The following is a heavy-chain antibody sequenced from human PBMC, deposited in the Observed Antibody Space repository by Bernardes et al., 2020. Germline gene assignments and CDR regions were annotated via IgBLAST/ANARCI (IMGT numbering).Heavy chain of an antibody. CDR1: GGSFSGYY. CDR2: INHSGST. CDR3: ARGPMTHPLRAFDI. V-gene: IGHV4-34*01. J-gene: IGHJ3*02. Sequence: SETLSLTCAVYGGSFSGYYWSWIRQPPGKGLEWIGEINHSGSTNYNPSLKSRVTISVDTSKNQFSLKLSSVTAADTAVYYCARGPMTHPLRAFDIWGQGTMVTVSS.